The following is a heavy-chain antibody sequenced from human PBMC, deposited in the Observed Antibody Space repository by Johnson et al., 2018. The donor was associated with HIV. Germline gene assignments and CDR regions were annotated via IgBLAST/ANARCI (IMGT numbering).Heavy chain of an antibody. CDR2: INWNGGST. CDR1: GFTFDDYG. CDR3: ARGVGPYPEGAFDI. J-gene: IGHJ3*02. Sequence: VQLVESGGGVVRPGGSLRLSCAASGFTFDDYGMTWVRQAPGKGLEWVSGINWNGGSTGYADSVKGRFTMSRDNAKNSLYLQMNSLRAEDTALYYCARGVGPYPEGAFDIWGQGTMVTGSS. V-gene: IGHV3-20*04. D-gene: IGHD1-26*01.